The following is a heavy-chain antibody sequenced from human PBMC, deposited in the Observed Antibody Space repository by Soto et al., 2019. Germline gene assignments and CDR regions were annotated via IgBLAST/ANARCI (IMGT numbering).Heavy chain of an antibody. Sequence: QVQLVQSGAEVKKPGASVKVSCKASGYTFTSYDINWVRQATGQGLEWMGWMNPNSGNTGYAQKFQGRVTMTRNTSISTAYMELSSLRSEDTAVYYCARVRMVYAIGGGYNWFDPWGQGTLVTVSS. D-gene: IGHD2-8*01. CDR3: ARVRMVYAIGGGYNWFDP. J-gene: IGHJ5*02. CDR2: MNPNSGNT. CDR1: GYTFTSYD. V-gene: IGHV1-8*01.